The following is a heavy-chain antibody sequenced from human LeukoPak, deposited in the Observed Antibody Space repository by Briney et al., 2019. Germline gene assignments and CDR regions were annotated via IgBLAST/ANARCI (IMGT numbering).Heavy chain of an antibody. V-gene: IGHV3-9*01. D-gene: IGHD3-22*01. CDR3: AKAETGYYYVIGYFQH. CDR1: GFTFEDYA. CDR2: ISWNSGSI. J-gene: IGHJ1*01. Sequence: PGGSLRPCCAAPGFTFEDYAMEWVRQAPGKGLEGDSGISWNSGSIGYADSVKGRFTISRDNAKNSLYLQMNSLRAEDTALYYCAKAETGYYYVIGYFQHWGQGTLVAVSS.